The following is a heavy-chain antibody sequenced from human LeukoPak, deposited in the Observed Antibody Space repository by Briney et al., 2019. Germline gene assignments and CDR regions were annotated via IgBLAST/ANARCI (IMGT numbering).Heavy chain of an antibody. V-gene: IGHV3-21*01. J-gene: IGHJ4*02. CDR2: ISSSSSYI. CDR3: AREVLRSFDY. Sequence: GGSLRLSCTASGFAFSSYAMSWVRQAPGKGLEWVSSISSSSSYIYYADSVKGRFTISRDNAKNSLYLQMNSLRAEDTAVYYCAREVLRSFDYWGQGTLVTVSS. D-gene: IGHD4-17*01. CDR1: GFAFSSYA.